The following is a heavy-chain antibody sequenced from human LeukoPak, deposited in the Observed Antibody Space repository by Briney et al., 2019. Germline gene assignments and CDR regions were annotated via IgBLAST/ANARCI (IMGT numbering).Heavy chain of an antibody. CDR1: GGSFSGYY. Sequence: SETLSLTCAVYGGSFSGYYWSWIRQPPGKGLEWIGEINHSGSTNYKSSLKSRVTISVDSSKNQFSLKLSSVTAADTAVYYCARGRIRGSSGWLYWGQGTLVTVSS. CDR3: ARGRIRGSSGWLY. CDR2: INHSGST. J-gene: IGHJ4*02. V-gene: IGHV4-34*01. D-gene: IGHD6-19*01.